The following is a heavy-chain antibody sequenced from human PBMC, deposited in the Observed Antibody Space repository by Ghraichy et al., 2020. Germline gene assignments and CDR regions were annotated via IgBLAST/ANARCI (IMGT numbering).Heavy chain of an antibody. V-gene: IGHV1-2*04. Sequence: ASVKVSCKASGYTFTGYYMHWVRQAPGQGLEWMGWINPNSGGTNYAQKFQGWVTMTRDTSISTAYMELSRLRSDDTAVYYCARAVPWVDDDAFDIWGQGTMVTVSS. CDR3: ARAVPWVDDDAFDI. D-gene: IGHD5-12*01. CDR1: GYTFTGYY. CDR2: INPNSGGT. J-gene: IGHJ3*02.